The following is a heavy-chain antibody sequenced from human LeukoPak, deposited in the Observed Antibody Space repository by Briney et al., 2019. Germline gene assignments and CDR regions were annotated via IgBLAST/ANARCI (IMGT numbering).Heavy chain of an antibody. D-gene: IGHD7-27*01. V-gene: IGHV3-74*01. CDR1: GFTFSNYW. J-gene: IGHJ4*02. CDR2: INSDGLIT. Sequence: QSGGSLRLSCAASGFTFSNYWMHWVRHAPGKGLVWVSRINSDGLITNYADSVKGRFTVSRDNPKNTLCLQMNSLRVEDTAVYYCASDYWGPAHWGQGTLVTVSS. CDR3: ASDYWGPAH.